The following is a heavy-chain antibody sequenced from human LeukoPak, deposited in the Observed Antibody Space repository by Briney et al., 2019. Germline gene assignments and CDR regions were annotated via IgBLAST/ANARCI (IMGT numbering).Heavy chain of an antibody. J-gene: IGHJ4*02. D-gene: IGHD3-10*01. V-gene: IGHV3-33*01. Sequence: GGSLRLSCAASGFTFSSYGMHWVRQAPGKGLEWVAVIWYDGRNEYYADSVKGRFTISRDNSKNTLYLQMNSLRAEDTAVYYCARDPLGFGEVHWGQGTLVTVSS. CDR2: IWYDGRNE. CDR3: ARDPLGFGEVH. CDR1: GFTFSSYG.